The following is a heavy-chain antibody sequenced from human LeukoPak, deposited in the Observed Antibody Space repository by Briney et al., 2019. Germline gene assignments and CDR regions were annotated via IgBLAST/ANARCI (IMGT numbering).Heavy chain of an antibody. CDR2: IRYDGSNK. CDR1: GFSLSTYG. Sequence: PGGSLRLSCAASGFSLSTYGMHWVRQAPGKGLEWVAFIRYDGSNKYYADSVKGRFTISRDNSKNTLYLQMNSLRAEDTAVYYCARDYASGGNYMDVWGKGTTVTVSS. J-gene: IGHJ6*03. CDR3: ARDYASGGNYMDV. V-gene: IGHV3-30*02. D-gene: IGHD3-16*01.